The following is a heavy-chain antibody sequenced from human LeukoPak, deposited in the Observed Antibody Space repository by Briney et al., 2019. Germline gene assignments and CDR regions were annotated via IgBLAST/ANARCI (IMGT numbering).Heavy chain of an antibody. D-gene: IGHD1-26*01. Sequence: PGGSLRLSCAASGFTFSSYAMSWVRQAPGKGLEWVSSIRGSGGGTNYGDSVKGRFTISRYNSKNTLYLQMNSLRAEDTAVYYCARSPYSESYYGDALDIWGQGTKVTVSS. CDR1: GFTFSSYA. V-gene: IGHV3-23*01. CDR2: IRGSGGGT. J-gene: IGHJ3*02. CDR3: ARSPYSESYYGDALDI.